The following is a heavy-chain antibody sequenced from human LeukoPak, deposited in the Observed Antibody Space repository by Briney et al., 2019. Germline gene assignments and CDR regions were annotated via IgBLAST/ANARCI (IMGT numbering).Heavy chain of an antibody. D-gene: IGHD2-21*01. V-gene: IGHV3-53*01. CDR2: IYSGGST. CDR3: ARGSAAYCGGDCYIDY. Sequence: GGSLRLSCAASGFTVSSNYMSWVRQAPGKGLEWVSVIYSGGSTYYADSVKGRFTISRDNSKNTLYLQMNSLRAEDTAVYYCARGSAAYCGGDCYIDYWGQGTLVTVSP. CDR1: GFTVSSNY. J-gene: IGHJ4*02.